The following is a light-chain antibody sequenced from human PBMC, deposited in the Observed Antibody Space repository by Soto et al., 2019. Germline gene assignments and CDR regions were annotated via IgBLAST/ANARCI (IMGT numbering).Light chain of an antibody. CDR1: SSNIGAGYP. Sequence: QAVVPQPPSVSGAPGQRVTISCTGSSSNIGAGYPVHWYQQLPGTAPKLLVAGNRPSGVPDRFSVSKSGASASLAITGLQAEDEADYYCQSYDSSLSRRWVFGGGTKLTVL. CDR2: G. V-gene: IGLV1-40*03. CDR3: QSYDSSLSRRWV. J-gene: IGLJ3*02.